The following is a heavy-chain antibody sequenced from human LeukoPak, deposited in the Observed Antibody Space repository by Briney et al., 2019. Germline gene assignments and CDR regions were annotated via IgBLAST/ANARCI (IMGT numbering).Heavy chain of an antibody. CDR1: GFTFSSYS. CDR2: FTSRSRNI. V-gene: IGHV3-21*04. D-gene: IGHD2-15*01. CDR3: AREVVVVAATRGYYGMDV. Sequence: GGSLRLSCAASGFTFSSYSMTWVRQAPGKRLEWVSSFTSRSRNIYYADSVKGRFTISRDNSKNTLYLQMNSLRAEDTAVYYCAREVVVVAATRGYYGMDVWGQGTTVTVSS. J-gene: IGHJ6*02.